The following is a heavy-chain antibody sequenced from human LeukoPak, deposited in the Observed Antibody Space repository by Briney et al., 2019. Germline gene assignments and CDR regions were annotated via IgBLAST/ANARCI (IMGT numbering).Heavy chain of an antibody. CDR2: INHSGST. CDR1: GGSFSGYY. Sequence: PSETQSLTCAVYGGSFSGYYWSWIRQPPGKGLEWIGEINHSGSTNYNPSLKSRVTISVDTSKNQFSLKLSSVTAADTAVYYCARGVSNYYGSGSYYAGRLYYYYYYMDVWGKGTTVTVSS. CDR3: ARGVSNYYGSGSYYAGRLYYYYYYMDV. V-gene: IGHV4-34*01. J-gene: IGHJ6*03. D-gene: IGHD3-10*01.